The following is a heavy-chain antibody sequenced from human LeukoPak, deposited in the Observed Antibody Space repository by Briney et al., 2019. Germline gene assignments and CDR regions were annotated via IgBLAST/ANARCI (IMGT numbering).Heavy chain of an antibody. CDR3: GSDPNGDYVGALGY. J-gene: IGHJ4*01. CDR2: VTSRGVGT. CDR1: GFTFSSYA. D-gene: IGHD4-17*01. Sequence: GSLRLSCTDSGFTFSSYALAWVRQAPGKGLEWVAAVTSRGVGTHYADSVKGRFTISRDNSKNTIYLQMNSLRAEDTAIYYRGSDPNGDYVGALGYWGRGTLVTVSS. V-gene: IGHV3-23*01.